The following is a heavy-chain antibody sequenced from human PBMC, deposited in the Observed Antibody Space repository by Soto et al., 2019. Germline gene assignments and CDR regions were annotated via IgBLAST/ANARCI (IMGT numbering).Heavy chain of an antibody. J-gene: IGHJ4*02. CDR2: IYSSGST. V-gene: IGHV4-4*02. CDR1: GASISSSNW. Sequence: SETLSLTCVVSGASISSSNWWSWVRQPPGKGLEWIGEIYSSGSTNYNPSLKSRVTISIDKSKNQFSLKLSSVTAADTAIYYCAKKNPSSSWYVDYWGQGTLVTVS. CDR3: AKKNPSSSWYVDY. D-gene: IGHD6-13*01.